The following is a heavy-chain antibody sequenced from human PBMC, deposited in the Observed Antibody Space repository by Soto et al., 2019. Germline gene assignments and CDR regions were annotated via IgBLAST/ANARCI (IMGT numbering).Heavy chain of an antibody. J-gene: IGHJ6*02. CDR2: MYNSGNT. CDR1: GGSISSGGYY. D-gene: IGHD4-17*01. V-gene: IGHV4-31*03. CDR3: AREPTTVTNYYYYALDV. Sequence: PSETLSLTCTVSGGSISSGGYYWSWIRQHPGKGLEWIGYMYNSGNTYYNPSLKSRVTISADASKNQFSLKLSSVTAADTAVYYCAREPTTVTNYYYYALDVWGQGTTVTVSS.